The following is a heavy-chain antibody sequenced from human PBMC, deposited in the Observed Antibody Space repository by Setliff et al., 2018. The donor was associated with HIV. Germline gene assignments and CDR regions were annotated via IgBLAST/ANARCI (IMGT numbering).Heavy chain of an antibody. D-gene: IGHD3-10*01. CDR2: IGTGGNT. CDR1: GFIFSSHD. CDR3: AKPYRGSVVRDQGYMDV. Sequence: GGSLRLSCEASGFIFSSHDFHWVRQAAGQGLEWVSAIGTGGNTYYADSVKGRFTISRDNSKNTLYLQMNSLRAEDTAVYYCAKPYRGSVVRDQGYMDVWGKGTTVTVSS. J-gene: IGHJ6*03. V-gene: IGHV3-13*01.